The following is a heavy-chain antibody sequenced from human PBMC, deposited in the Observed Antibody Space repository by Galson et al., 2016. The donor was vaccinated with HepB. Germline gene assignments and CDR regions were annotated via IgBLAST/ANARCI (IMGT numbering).Heavy chain of an antibody. Sequence: SLRLSCAASGFSVSSYLVHWVRQAPGKGLEWVAFVSYDESNNYYADSVKGRFTPSRDTSKNTLYLQMDSLRADDTAVYHCARMLVTRTGQGYFDNWGQGTLVTVSS. CDR1: GFSVSSYL. J-gene: IGHJ4*02. CDR3: ARMLVTRTGQGYFDN. D-gene: IGHD3/OR15-3a*01. CDR2: VSYDESNN. V-gene: IGHV3-30-3*01.